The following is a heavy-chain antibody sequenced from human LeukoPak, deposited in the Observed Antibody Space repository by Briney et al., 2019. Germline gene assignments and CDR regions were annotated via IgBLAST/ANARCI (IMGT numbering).Heavy chain of an antibody. Sequence: SVKVSCKASGGTFSTYVINWVRQAPGQGLEWMGGIIPMFGAVNYAQKFQGRVTITADESTSTGYMDLSSLRSEDTAVYFCARGDPGQDYFDYWGQGTLVTASS. CDR1: GGTFSTYV. CDR3: ARGDPGQDYFDY. D-gene: IGHD3-16*01. V-gene: IGHV1-69*13. CDR2: IIPMFGAV. J-gene: IGHJ4*02.